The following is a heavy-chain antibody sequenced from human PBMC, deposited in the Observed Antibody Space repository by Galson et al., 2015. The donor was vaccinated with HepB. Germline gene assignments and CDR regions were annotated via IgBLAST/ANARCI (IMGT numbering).Heavy chain of an antibody. J-gene: IGHJ4*02. D-gene: IGHD5-12*01. CDR1: GGSFSGYY. CDR3: ARQQRGYSGY. CDR2: INHSGST. V-gene: IGHV4-34*01. Sequence: LSLTCAVYGGSFSGYYWSWIRQPPGKGLEWIGEINHSGSTNYNPSLKSRVTISVDTSKNQFSLKLSSVTAADTAVYYCARQQRGYSGYWGQGTLVTVSS.